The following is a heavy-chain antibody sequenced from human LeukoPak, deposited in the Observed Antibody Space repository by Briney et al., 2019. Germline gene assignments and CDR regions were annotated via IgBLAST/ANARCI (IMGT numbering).Heavy chain of an antibody. CDR1: GYTFTGYY. Sequence: ASVKVPCKASGYTFTGYYMHWVRQAPGQGLEWMGWINPNSGGTNYAQKFHGRVTMTRGTSTSIAYMELSRLRSDDTAVYYCARSTGTTFGLSDYWGQGTLVTVSS. D-gene: IGHD3-16*01. CDR3: ARSTGTTFGLSDY. V-gene: IGHV1-2*02. J-gene: IGHJ4*02. CDR2: INPNSGGT.